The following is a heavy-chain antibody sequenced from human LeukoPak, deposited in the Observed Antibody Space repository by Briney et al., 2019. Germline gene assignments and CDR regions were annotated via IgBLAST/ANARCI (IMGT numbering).Heavy chain of an antibody. CDR2: MNPNNGNT. J-gene: IGHJ6*02. CDR1: GYTFTRYD. CDR3: ARGFYYYGLDV. Sequence: ASVKVSCKASGYTFTRYDINWERQAPGQGLEWLGWMNPNNGNTGYEQKVQGRVTMTRSTSIDTAYMELNTRTSDDTAAYYCARGFYYYGLDVWGQGTTVTVSS. V-gene: IGHV1-8*01.